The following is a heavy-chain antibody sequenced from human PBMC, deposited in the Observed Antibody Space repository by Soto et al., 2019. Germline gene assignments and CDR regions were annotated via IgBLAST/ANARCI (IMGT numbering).Heavy chain of an antibody. D-gene: IGHD3-3*01. V-gene: IGHV4-59*12. Sequence: PSETLSLTCTVSGGSISSYYWSWIRQPPGKGLEWIGYIYYSGSTNYNPSLKSRVTISVDTSKNQFSLKLSSVTAADTAVYYCASQSADFWSGYYTGKDYWGQGTLVTVSS. CDR2: IYYSGST. CDR3: ASQSADFWSGYYTGKDY. J-gene: IGHJ4*02. CDR1: GGSISSYY.